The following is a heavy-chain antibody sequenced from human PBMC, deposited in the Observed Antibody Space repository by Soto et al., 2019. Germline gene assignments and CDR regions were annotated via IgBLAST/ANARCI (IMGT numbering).Heavy chain of an antibody. Sequence: GGSLRLSCAASGFGFSSYAMSWVRQAPGKGLEWVSGISWNSDYIGYAASVRGRFTVSRDNAKNSLYLQMNSLRPEDTALYYCVKDRGYTNDRPKNSYNYYGLDVWGQGTTVTVSS. CDR1: GFGFSSYA. J-gene: IGHJ6*02. CDR2: ISWNSDYI. CDR3: VKDRGYTNDRPKNSYNYYGLDV. V-gene: IGHV3-9*01. D-gene: IGHD5-18*01.